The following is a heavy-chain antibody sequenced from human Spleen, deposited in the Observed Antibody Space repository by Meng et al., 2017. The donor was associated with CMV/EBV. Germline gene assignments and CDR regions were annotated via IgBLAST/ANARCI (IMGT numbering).Heavy chain of an antibody. CDR3: ARDRSLPRYCSSTSCPSRFDP. CDR2: INPNSGGT. J-gene: IGHJ5*02. D-gene: IGHD2-2*01. V-gene: IGHV1-2*02. Sequence: GYYLHWVRQAPGQGLEWMGWINPNSGGTNYAQKFQGRVTMTRDTSISTAYMELSRLRSDDTAVYYCARDRSLPRYCSSTSCPSRFDPWGQGTLVTVSS. CDR1: GYY.